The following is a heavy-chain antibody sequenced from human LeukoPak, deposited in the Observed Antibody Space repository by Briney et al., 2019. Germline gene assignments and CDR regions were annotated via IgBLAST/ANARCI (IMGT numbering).Heavy chain of an antibody. J-gene: IGHJ5*02. V-gene: IGHV1-18*01. CDR3: ARDRIGIVVVPAVGFDP. D-gene: IGHD2-2*01. CDR1: GYTFTSYG. Sequence: EASVKVSCKASGYTFTSYGISWVRQAPGQGLEWMGWISAYNGNTNYAQKFQGRVTMTRDMSTSTVYMELSSLRSDDTAVYYCARDRIGIVVVPAVGFDPWGQGTLVTVSS. CDR2: ISAYNGNT.